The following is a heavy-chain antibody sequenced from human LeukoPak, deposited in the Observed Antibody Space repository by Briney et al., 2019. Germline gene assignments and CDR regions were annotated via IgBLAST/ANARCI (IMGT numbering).Heavy chain of an antibody. J-gene: IGHJ4*02. CDR1: GGSISSYY. Sequence: SETLSLTCTVSGGSISSYYWSWIRQPPGKGLEWIGYIYYSGSTNYNPSLKSRVTISVDTSKNQFSLKLSSATAADTAVYYCARRGYGLHFDYWGQGTLVTVSS. CDR2: IYYSGST. D-gene: IGHD4-17*01. V-gene: IGHV4-59*08. CDR3: ARRGYGLHFDY.